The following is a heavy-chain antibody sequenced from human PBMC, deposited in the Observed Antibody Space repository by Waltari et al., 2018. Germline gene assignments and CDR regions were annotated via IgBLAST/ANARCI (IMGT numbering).Heavy chain of an antibody. V-gene: IGHV4-34*01. D-gene: IGHD3-22*01. J-gene: IGHJ5*02. CDR2: INHSGST. CDR3: ARGRRITMIAWALGGYWFDP. Sequence: QVQLQQWGAGLLKPSETLSLTCAVYGGSFSGYYWSWIRQPPGKGLEWIGEINHSGSTNYNPSLKSRVTRSVDTSKNQCSLKLSSVTAADTAVYYCARGRRITMIAWALGGYWFDPWGQGTLVTVSS. CDR1: GGSFSGYY.